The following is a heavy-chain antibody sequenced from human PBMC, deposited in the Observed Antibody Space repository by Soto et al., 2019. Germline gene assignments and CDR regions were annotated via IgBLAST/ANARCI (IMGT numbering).Heavy chain of an antibody. CDR3: RRKEGSALYLFDY. Sequence: GESLKISCNGSGYTFTSYWIAWVRQMPGKGLEWMGIIYPGDSDTRYSPSFQGQVSISADKSISTAYLQWSSLKASDTAMYYCRRKEGSALYLFDYWGQGTLVTVYS. CDR1: GYTFTSYW. D-gene: IGHD2-8*01. CDR2: IYPGDSDT. J-gene: IGHJ4*02. V-gene: IGHV5-51*01.